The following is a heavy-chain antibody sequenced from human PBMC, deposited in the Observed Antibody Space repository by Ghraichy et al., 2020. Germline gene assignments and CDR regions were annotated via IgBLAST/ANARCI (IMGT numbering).Heavy chain of an antibody. D-gene: IGHD3-22*01. J-gene: IGHJ6*02. Sequence: LSLTCAASGFTFSSYAMSWVRQAPGKGLEWVSAISGSGGSTYYADSVKGRFTISRDNSKNTLYLQMNSLRAEDTAVYYCAKDTYYYDSSGYYPNNYYYYGMDVWGQGTTVTVSS. V-gene: IGHV3-23*01. CDR3: AKDTYYYDSSGYYPNNYYYYGMDV. CDR2: ISGSGGST. CDR1: GFTFSSYA.